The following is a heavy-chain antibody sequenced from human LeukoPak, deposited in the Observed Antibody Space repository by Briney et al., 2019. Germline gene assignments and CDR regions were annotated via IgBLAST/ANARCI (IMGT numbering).Heavy chain of an antibody. CDR1: GNSLTEMS. V-gene: IGHV1-24*01. D-gene: IGHD2-15*01. CDR2: FDPENGET. J-gene: IGHJ5*02. CDR3: ARVGGWFDP. Sequence: ASVKVSCKVSGNSLTEMSMHWVRQAPGKGLEWMGGFDPENGETLYAQKFQGRVTVTEDTSTDTAYMELNSLRSDDTAVYYCARVGGWFDPWGQGTLVTVSS.